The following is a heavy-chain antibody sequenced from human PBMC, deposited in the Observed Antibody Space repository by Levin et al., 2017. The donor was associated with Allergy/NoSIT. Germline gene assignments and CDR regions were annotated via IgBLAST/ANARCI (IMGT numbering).Heavy chain of an antibody. CDR3: ARDMFDGSGHRDYYYHGMDV. J-gene: IGHJ6*02. Sequence: KISCKASGGIFSSHSISWVRQAPGQGLEWMGGIVPIFGTANFAQKFLGRVTITADKSTSTVYMELSSPRSEDTAVYCCARDMFDGSGHRDYYYHGMDVWGQGTTVTVSS. D-gene: IGHD3-10*02. CDR1: GGIFSSHS. V-gene: IGHV1-69*06. CDR2: IVPIFGTA.